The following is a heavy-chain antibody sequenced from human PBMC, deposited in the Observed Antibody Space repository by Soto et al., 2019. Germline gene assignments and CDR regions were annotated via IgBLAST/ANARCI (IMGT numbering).Heavy chain of an antibody. CDR1: GFTFSSYA. CDR2: ISGSGGST. CDR3: AKAFLDFGVVTPFHY. D-gene: IGHD3-3*01. V-gene: IGHV3-23*01. J-gene: IGHJ4*02. Sequence: EVQLLESGGGLVQPGGSLRLSCAASGFTFSSYAMSWVRQAPGKGLEWVSAISGSGGSTYYADSVKGRFTISRDNSKNTLYLQMNGLRAEDTAVYYCAKAFLDFGVVTPFHYWCQGTLVTVSS.